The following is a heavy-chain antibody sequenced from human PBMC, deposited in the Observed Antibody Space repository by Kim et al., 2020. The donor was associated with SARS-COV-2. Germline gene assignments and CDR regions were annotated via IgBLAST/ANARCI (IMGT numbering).Heavy chain of an antibody. J-gene: IGHJ3*02. CDR3: ARGLWGLYAFDI. V-gene: IGHV4-34*01. Sequence: NYNPSRQSRVTISVDTSKNQFSLKLGSVTAADTAVYYCARGLWGLYAFDIWGQGTMVTVSS. D-gene: IGHD5-18*01.